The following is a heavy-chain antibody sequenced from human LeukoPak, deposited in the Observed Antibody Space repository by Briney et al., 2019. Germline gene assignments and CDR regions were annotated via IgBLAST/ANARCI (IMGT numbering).Heavy chain of an antibody. Sequence: GGSLRLSCAASGFTFSIYEMNWVRQAPGKGLEWVSYITTSGSIIHYADSVKGRFTISRDNAKNSLYLQMNSLRAEDTAVSYCTRTQYSSGWTFDYWGQGTLVTVSS. CDR1: GFTFSIYE. CDR3: TRTQYSSGWTFDY. CDR2: ITTSGSII. J-gene: IGHJ4*02. D-gene: IGHD6-19*01. V-gene: IGHV3-48*03.